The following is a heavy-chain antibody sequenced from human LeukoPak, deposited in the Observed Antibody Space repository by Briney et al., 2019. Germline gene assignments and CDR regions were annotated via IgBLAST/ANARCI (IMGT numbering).Heavy chain of an antibody. D-gene: IGHD4-17*01. Sequence: SVKVSCKASGGTFSSYAISWVRQAPGQGLEWMGGIIPIFGTANYAQKFQGRVTITADESTSTAYMELSSLRSEDTAVYYCARDPTTVTTHRETHYYYYYGMDVWGQGTTVTVSS. CDR3: ARDPTTVTTHRETHYYYYYGMDV. CDR1: GGTFSSYA. J-gene: IGHJ6*02. V-gene: IGHV1-69*13. CDR2: IIPIFGTA.